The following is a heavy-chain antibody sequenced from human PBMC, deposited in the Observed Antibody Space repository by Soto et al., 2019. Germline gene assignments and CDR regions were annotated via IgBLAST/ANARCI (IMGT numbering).Heavy chain of an antibody. Sequence: ASVKVSCKASGYTFTGYYMHWVRQAPGQGLEWMGWINPNSGGTNYAQKFQGWVTMTRDTSISTAYMELSRLRSDDTAVYYCARARIRGVTRGAFDIWGQGTMVTVSS. J-gene: IGHJ3*02. CDR1: GYTFTGYY. D-gene: IGHD4-17*01. CDR3: ARARIRGVTRGAFDI. V-gene: IGHV1-2*04. CDR2: INPNSGGT.